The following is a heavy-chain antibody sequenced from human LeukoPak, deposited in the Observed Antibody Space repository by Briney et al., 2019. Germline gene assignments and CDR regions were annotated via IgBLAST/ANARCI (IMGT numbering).Heavy chain of an antibody. D-gene: IGHD2-15*01. CDR1: GYTFTSYG. Sequence: ASVKVSCKASGYTFTSYGISLVRQAPGQGLEWMGWISAYNGNTNYAQKLQGRVTMTTDTSTSTAYMELRSLRSDDTAVYYCATDELGYCSSGCCCGVDYWGQGTLVTVSS. CDR2: ISAYNGNT. V-gene: IGHV1-18*01. J-gene: IGHJ4*02. CDR3: ATDELGYCSSGCCCGVDY.